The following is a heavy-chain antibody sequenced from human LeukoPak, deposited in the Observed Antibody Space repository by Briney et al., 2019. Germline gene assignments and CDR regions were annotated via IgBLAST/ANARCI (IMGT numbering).Heavy chain of an antibody. CDR3: ARDEGAAAGTALRY. CDR1: GGSISSGDYY. V-gene: IGHV4-30-4*01. J-gene: IGHJ4*02. Sequence: SQTLSLTCTVSGGSISSGDYYWSWIRQPPGKGLEWIGYIYYSGSTYYNPSLKSRVTISVDTSKNQFSLKLSSVTAADTAAYYCARDEGAAAGTALRYWGQGTLVTVSS. CDR2: IYYSGST. D-gene: IGHD6-13*01.